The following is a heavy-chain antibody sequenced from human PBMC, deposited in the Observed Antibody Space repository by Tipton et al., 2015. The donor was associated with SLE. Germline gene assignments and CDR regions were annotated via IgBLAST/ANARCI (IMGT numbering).Heavy chain of an antibody. CDR1: GFTFSYYG. V-gene: IGHV3-30*02. Sequence: QLVQSGGGVVQPGGSLRLSCGASGFTFSYYGMHWVRQAPGKGLEWVAFIRYDGRKEYYADSVKGRFTISRDNSNNTLYLEINSLTAEDTAVYYCAKDPVLDGLGGGPFHNWGQGSLVTVSS. CDR3: AKDPVLDGLGGGPFHN. CDR2: IRYDGRKE. J-gene: IGHJ1*01. D-gene: IGHD3-16*01.